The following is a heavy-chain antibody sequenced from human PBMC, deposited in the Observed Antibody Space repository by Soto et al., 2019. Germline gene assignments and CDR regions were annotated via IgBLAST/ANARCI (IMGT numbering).Heavy chain of an antibody. V-gene: IGHV1-69*02. CDR1: GGTFSSYT. CDR2: IIPILGIA. CDR3: ARGPVVGATFGFAP. Sequence: QVQLVQSGAEVKKPGSSVKVSCKASGGTFSSYTISWVRQAPGQGLEWMGRIIPILGIANYAQKFQGRVTITADKSTSTAYMELSSLRSEDTAVYYCARGPVVGATFGFAPWGQGTLVTVSS. D-gene: IGHD1-26*01. J-gene: IGHJ5*02.